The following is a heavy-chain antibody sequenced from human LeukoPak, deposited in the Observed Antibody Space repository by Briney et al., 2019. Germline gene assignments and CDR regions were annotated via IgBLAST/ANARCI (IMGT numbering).Heavy chain of an antibody. J-gene: IGHJ4*02. Sequence: ASVKVSCKASGYTFTSYAMHWVRQAPGQRLEWMGWINAGNGNTKYSQKFQGRVTITRDTSASTAYMELSSLRSEDTAVYYCARQDYYDSSGYDRAFDYWGQGTLVTVSS. CDR1: GYTFTSYA. CDR2: INAGNGNT. V-gene: IGHV1-3*01. D-gene: IGHD3-22*01. CDR3: ARQDYYDSSGYDRAFDY.